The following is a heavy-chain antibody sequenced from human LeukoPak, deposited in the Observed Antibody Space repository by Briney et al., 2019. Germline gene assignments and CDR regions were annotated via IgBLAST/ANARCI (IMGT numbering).Heavy chain of an antibody. Sequence: GGSLRLSCAASGFTFTTYWMHWVRQAPGKGLVWVSHINSDGSITSYADSVKGRFTISRDNAKNSLYLQMNSLRAEDTALYYCAREVSEGFDFWGQGTLVTVSS. V-gene: IGHV3-74*01. J-gene: IGHJ4*02. CDR2: INSDGSIT. CDR1: GFTFTTYW. D-gene: IGHD3-22*01. CDR3: AREVSEGFDF.